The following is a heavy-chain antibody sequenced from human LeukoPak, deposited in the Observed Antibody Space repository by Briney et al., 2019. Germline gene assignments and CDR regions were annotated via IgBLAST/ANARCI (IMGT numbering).Heavy chain of an antibody. CDR3: VRTYSSGYSFDS. CDR2: ISGSGSII. CDR1: GATFSSDE. V-gene: IGHV3-48*03. Sequence: GGSLRLSCAASGATFSSDEMNWVRQAPGKGLEWVSYISGSGSIIYYADSAKGRFTISRDNARRSLYLQMNSLRVEDTATYYCVRTYSSGYSFDSWGQGTLVTVSS. J-gene: IGHJ4*02. D-gene: IGHD3-22*01.